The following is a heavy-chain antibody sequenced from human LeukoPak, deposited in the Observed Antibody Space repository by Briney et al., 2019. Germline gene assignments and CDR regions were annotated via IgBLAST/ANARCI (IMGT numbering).Heavy chain of an antibody. J-gene: IGHJ3*02. CDR2: IYYSGST. Sequence: SETLSLTCTVSGGSISSSSYYWGWIRQPPGKGLEWIGSIYYSGSTYYNPSLKSRVTISVDTSKNQFSLKLSSVTAADTAVYYCATQPSSSSWYDGAAFDIWGQGTMVTVSS. V-gene: IGHV4-39*01. CDR1: GGSISSSSYY. CDR3: ATQPSSSSWYDGAAFDI. D-gene: IGHD6-13*01.